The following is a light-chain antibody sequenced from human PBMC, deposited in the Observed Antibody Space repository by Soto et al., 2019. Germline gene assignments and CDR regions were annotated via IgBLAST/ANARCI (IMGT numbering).Light chain of an antibody. J-gene: IGLJ1*01. Sequence: QSALTQPASVSGSPGQWITISCTGIGSDVGWYNFVSWYQQHPGNVPRLMIYEVTGRPSGVSNRFSGSRSGNTASLTISGLRAEDEADYCCCASVGSSTCVFGIGTKLTVL. CDR1: GSDVGWYNF. CDR2: EVT. V-gene: IGLV2-23*02. CDR3: CASVGSSTCV.